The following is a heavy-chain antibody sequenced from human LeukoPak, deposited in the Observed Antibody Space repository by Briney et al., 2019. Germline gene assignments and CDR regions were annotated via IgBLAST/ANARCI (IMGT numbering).Heavy chain of an antibody. V-gene: IGHV4-4*07. Sequence: PSETLSLTCTVSGASISGYYWSWIRQPAGKGLEWIGRIYTSGTTNYNPSLQSRVATSVDTSKNQISLMLTSVTAADTAGYYCARDPSLFSGYFDYWGRGTLATVSS. CDR2: IYTSGTT. J-gene: IGHJ4*02. CDR3: ARDPSLFSGYFDY. D-gene: IGHD3-22*01. CDR1: GASISGYY.